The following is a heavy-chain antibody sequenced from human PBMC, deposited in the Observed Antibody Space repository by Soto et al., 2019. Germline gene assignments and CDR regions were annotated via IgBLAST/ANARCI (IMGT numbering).Heavy chain of an antibody. V-gene: IGHV4-4*07. J-gene: IGHJ4*02. CDR1: GSSFTGDY. CDR3: ARDLPPYDRRRQSAGAFED. CDR2: VFGNGAGTP. Sequence: QVQLQESGPGLVGPSETLSLTCSVSGSSFTGDYWSWIRQPAGKGLEWIGRVFGNGAGTPIYNSSLKNRVTMSVDSSTKQFSLKLTSVTAADTAVYFCARDLPPYDRRRQSAGAFEDWGQGILVTVSS. D-gene: IGHD3-22*01.